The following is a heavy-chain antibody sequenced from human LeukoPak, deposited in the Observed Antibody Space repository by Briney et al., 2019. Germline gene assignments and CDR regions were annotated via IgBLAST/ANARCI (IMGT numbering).Heavy chain of an antibody. CDR3: ARSTAALAMIFDY. V-gene: IGHV4-59*01. Sequence: SETLSLTCAVYGGSFSGYYWSWIRQPPGKGLEWIGYIYYSGSTNYNPSLKSRVTISVDTSKNQFSLKLSSVTAADTAVYYCARSTAALAMIFDYWGQGTLVTVSS. J-gene: IGHJ4*02. CDR2: IYYSGST. D-gene: IGHD6-6*01. CDR1: GGSFSGYY.